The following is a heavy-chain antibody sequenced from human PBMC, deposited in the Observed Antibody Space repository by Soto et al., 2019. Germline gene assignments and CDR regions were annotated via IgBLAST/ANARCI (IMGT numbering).Heavy chain of an antibody. CDR3: AHRRRGETFDY. D-gene: IGHD3-10*01. J-gene: IGHJ4*02. CDR2: IYWDDDK. V-gene: IGHV2-5*02. Sequence: QITLKESGPTLVKPTQTLTLTCTFSGFSLSTSGVGVGWIRQPPGKALEWLALIYWDDDKRYSPSLKSRLPITNDTPKSQVVLTMTNMDPVDTATYYGAHRRRGETFDYWGQGTLVTDSS. CDR1: GFSLSTSGVG.